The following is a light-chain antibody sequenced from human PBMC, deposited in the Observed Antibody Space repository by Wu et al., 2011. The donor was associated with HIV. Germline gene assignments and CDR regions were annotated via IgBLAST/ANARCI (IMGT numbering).Light chain of an antibody. Sequence: EIVMRQSPVTLSVSPGERASLSCRASQNVGSNLAWYQQKPGQAPRLLIYDASNRATGIPARFSGGGSGTDFTLTISSLEPEDFAVYYCQQRRNWPLTFGQGTRLEIK. CDR3: QQRRNWPLT. CDR2: DAS. J-gene: IGKJ5*01. CDR1: QNVGSN. V-gene: IGKV3-11*01.